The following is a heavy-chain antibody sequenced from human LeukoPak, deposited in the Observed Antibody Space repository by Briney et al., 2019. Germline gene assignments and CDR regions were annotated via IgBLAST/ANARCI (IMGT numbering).Heavy chain of an antibody. D-gene: IGHD2-2*01. Sequence: ASVKVSCKASGYTFTGYYMHWVRQAPGQGLEWMGWINPNSGGTNYAQNFQGWVTMTRDTSISTAYMELSRLRSDDTAVYYCARGTKSVGVVPASSLDHLGQGTLVTVSS. CDR3: ARGTKSVGVVPASSLDH. V-gene: IGHV1-2*04. J-gene: IGHJ4*02. CDR2: INPNSGGT. CDR1: GYTFTGYY.